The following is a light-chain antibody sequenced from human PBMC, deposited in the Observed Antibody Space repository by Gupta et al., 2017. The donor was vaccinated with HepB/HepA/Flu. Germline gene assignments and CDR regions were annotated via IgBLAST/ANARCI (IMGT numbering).Light chain of an antibody. CDR1: KLGDKY. CDR2: QDS. V-gene: IGLV3-1*01. CDR3: QAWDSSTVV. J-gene: IGLJ2*01. Sequence: SYELTQPPSESVSPGQTASITCSGDKLGDKYACWYQQKPGQSPVLVIYQDSKRPSGIPERFSGSNSGNTATLTISGTQAMDEADYYCQAWDSSTVVFDGGTKRTVL.